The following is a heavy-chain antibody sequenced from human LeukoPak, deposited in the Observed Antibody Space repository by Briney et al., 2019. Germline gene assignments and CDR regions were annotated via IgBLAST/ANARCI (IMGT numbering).Heavy chain of an antibody. CDR3: ADPDVH. V-gene: IGHV3-7*01. D-gene: IGHD1-14*01. Sequence: PGGSLRLSCAASGFSFGGSWMTWVRQAPGKGLEWLANIKEDGSVKNYEDSVKDRFTISRDNAKNSLYLQMNNLRDEDTAVYYCADPDVHWGQGTLVTVSS. CDR2: IKEDGSVK. J-gene: IGHJ1*01. CDR1: GFSFGGSW.